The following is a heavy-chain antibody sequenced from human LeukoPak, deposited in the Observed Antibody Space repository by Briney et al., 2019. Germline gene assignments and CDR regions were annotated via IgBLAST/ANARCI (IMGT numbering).Heavy chain of an antibody. D-gene: IGHD3-22*01. Sequence: GGSLRLSCAASGFTFSSYSFNWVRQAPGKGREWVSSVNTVSSYIYYADSVRGRFTISRDNADNALYLQMNGLRAEDTGVYYCARLRRNSYTSGYYYYYDYWGQGTLVTVSS. CDR3: ARLRRNSYTSGYYYYYDY. CDR2: VNTVSSYI. V-gene: IGHV3-21*01. CDR1: GFTFSSYS. J-gene: IGHJ4*02.